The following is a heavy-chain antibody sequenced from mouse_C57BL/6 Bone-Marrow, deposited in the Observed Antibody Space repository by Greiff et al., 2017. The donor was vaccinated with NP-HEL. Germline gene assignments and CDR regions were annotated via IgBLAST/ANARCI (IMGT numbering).Heavy chain of an antibody. J-gene: IGHJ4*01. CDR3: ARRDWDGYAMDY. CDR1: GYTLTTSP. CDR2: FHPYNDDT. V-gene: IGHV1-47*01. D-gene: IGHD4-1*01. Sequence: VPLPPSGAELVKPGASVKMSCKASGYTLTTSPIEWMKQNTGKSLEWIGNFHPYNDDTKYNEKFKGKATLTVEKSSSTVYLELSRLTSDDSAVYYCARRDWDGYAMDYWGQGTSVTVSS.